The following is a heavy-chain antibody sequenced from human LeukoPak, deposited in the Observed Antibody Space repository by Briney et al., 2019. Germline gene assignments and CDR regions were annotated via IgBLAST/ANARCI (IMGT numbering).Heavy chain of an antibody. D-gene: IGHD6-13*01. Sequence: ASVKVSCKASGYTFTSYAMHWVRQAPGQRLEWMGWINAGNGNTKYSQEFQGGVTITRDTSASTAYMELSSLRSEDMAVYYCARANIAAGTHLPDYWGQGTLVTVSS. CDR2: INAGNGNT. J-gene: IGHJ4*02. V-gene: IGHV1-3*03. CDR3: ARANIAAGTHLPDY. CDR1: GYTFTSYA.